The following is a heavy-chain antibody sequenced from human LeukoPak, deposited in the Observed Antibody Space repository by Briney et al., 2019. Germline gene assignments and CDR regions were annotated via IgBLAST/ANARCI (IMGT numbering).Heavy chain of an antibody. J-gene: IGHJ6*03. Sequence: PSETLSLTCTVSGGSISSFFWSWIRQPAGKGLEYIGRIYTSGSPNYDPSLKSRVTMSIDASKNQFSLKMSYVTAADTAVYYCARHEVAVSPGGYYYYMDVWGKGTTVTVS. D-gene: IGHD6-19*01. CDR1: GGSISSFF. CDR2: IYTSGSP. CDR3: ARHEVAVSPGGYYYYMDV. V-gene: IGHV4-4*07.